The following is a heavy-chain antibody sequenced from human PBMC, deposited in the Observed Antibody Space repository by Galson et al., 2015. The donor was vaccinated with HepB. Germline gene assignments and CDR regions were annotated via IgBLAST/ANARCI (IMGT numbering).Heavy chain of an antibody. CDR2: IYWDGNE. Sequence: PALVKPTQTLTLTCTFSGFSLSSSGVGVGWIRQPPGKALEWLALIYWDGNERYSSSLKTRLTITKDTSKNQVFLTMTNMDPVDTTTYYRAHRLSATVPGADVAWFDPWGQGTLVTVSS. D-gene: IGHD3-10*01. CDR1: GFSLSSSGVG. J-gene: IGHJ5*02. CDR3: AHRLSATVPGADVAWFDP. V-gene: IGHV2-5*02.